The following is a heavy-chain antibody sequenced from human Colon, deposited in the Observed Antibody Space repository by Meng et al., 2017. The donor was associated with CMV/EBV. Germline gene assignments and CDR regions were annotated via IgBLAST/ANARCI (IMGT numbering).Heavy chain of an antibody. CDR2: IRYDGSKK. Sequence: GGSLRLSCATSGFAFSNHGMYWVRQAPGKGLEWVAFIRYDGSKKYYEDSVKGRFTISRDNSKKTMDLQMNSLRVEDTAVYYCAKDRPNILGLGPWGQGTLVTVSS. J-gene: IGHJ5*02. V-gene: IGHV3-30*02. CDR1: GFAFSNHG. D-gene: IGHD2/OR15-2a*01. CDR3: AKDRPNILGLGP.